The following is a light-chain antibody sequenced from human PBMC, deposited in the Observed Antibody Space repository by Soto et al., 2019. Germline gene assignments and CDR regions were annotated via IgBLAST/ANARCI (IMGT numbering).Light chain of an antibody. V-gene: IGLV4-60*01. CDR2: LEGSGSY. CDR1: SGHSSYI. J-gene: IGLJ2*01. CDR3: ETWYSRF. Sequence: QSVLTQSSSASASLGSSVKLTCTLSSGHSSYIIAWHQQQPGKAPRYLMKLEGSGSYNKGSGVPDRVAGSRSGADRYLTVPNLQLENEADYYCETWYSRFFGGVTKLTVL.